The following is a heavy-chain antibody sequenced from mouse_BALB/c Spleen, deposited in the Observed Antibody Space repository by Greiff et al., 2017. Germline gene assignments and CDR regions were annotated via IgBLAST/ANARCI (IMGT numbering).Heavy chain of an antibody. CDR1: GYSITSGYY. D-gene: IGHD2-3*01. J-gene: IGHJ3*01. V-gene: IGHV3-6*02. CDR2: ISYDGSN. CDR3: ARGNDGYYGFAY. Sequence: EVKLMESGPGLVKPSQSLSLTCSVTGYSITSGYYWNWIRQFPGNKLEWMGYISYDGSNNYNPSLKNRISITRDTSKNQFFLKLNSVTTEDTATYYCARGNDGYYGFAYWGQGTLVTVSA.